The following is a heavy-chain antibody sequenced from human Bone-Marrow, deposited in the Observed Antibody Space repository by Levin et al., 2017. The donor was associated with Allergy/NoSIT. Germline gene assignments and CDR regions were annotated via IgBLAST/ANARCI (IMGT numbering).Heavy chain of an antibody. V-gene: IGHV4-38-2*02. CDR2: IYHSGST. Sequence: PSETLSLTCAVSGYSISSDYYWGWIRQPPGEGLEWIGNIYHSGSTYYNPSLKSRVTISVDTSKNQFSLKLSSVTAADTAVYYCAREGTPQSWDYWGQGTLVTVSS. CDR1: GYSISSDYY. D-gene: IGHD1-14*01. J-gene: IGHJ4*01. CDR3: AREGTPQSWDY.